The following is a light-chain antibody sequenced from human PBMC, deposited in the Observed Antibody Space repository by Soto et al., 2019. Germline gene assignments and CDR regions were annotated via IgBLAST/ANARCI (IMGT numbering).Light chain of an antibody. CDR3: QQSHSNPIT. Sequence: DIQMTQSPSSLSASVGDRVTITCRAMQNIDTNLSWLQHKPGKDPNLLVYNASTVQGGVPFRFSGSGSETDFTLTIDSLQPEDFASYYCQQSHSNPITCGQETRLEI. CDR1: QNIDTN. V-gene: IGKV1-39*01. J-gene: IGKJ5*01. CDR2: NAS.